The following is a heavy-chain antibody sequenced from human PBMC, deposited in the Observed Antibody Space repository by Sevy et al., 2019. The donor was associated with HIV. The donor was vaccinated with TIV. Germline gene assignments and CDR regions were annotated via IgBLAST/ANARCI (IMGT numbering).Heavy chain of an antibody. Sequence: GGSLRLSCVGSGFTFRNFGVHWLRQAPGKGLEWLSVMSDDGSSKYYVDSVKGRFIVSRDNSKNTLYLQMNSLRTEDTAVYYCARGGSGYYYYYGVDVWGQGTTVTVSS. J-gene: IGHJ6*02. CDR1: GFTFRNFG. V-gene: IGHV3-30*03. CDR3: ARGGSGYYYYYGVDV. CDR2: MSDDGSSK. D-gene: IGHD3-10*01.